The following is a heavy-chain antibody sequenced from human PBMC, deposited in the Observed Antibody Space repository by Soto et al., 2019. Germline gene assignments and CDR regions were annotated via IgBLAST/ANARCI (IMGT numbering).Heavy chain of an antibody. CDR1: GFTFRDSA. J-gene: IGHJ4*02. Sequence: GGALRLSCAASGFTFRDSAMRWVRQASGKGLEWVGRIRNKGNNYATAYTASVKGRFTISRDDSKNTVYLQMNSLKIDDTAVYYCTARRDWTAVDPLEYWGLGTLVTVSS. CDR2: IRNKGNNYAT. V-gene: IGHV3-73*01. D-gene: IGHD5-18*01. CDR3: TARRDWTAVDPLEY.